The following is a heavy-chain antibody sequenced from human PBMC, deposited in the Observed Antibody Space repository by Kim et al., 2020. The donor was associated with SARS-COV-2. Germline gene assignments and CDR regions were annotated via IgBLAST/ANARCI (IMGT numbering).Heavy chain of an antibody. V-gene: IGHV1-69*04. CDR3: ARDTFPAARPFVSVTSYGMDV. CDR2: IIPILGIA. J-gene: IGHJ6*02. D-gene: IGHD6-6*01. CDR1: GGTFSSYT. Sequence: SVKVSCKASGGTFSSYTISWVRQAPGQGLEWMGRIIPILGIANYAQKFQGRVTITADKSTSTAYMELSSLRSEDTAVYYCARDTFPAARPFVSVTSYGMDVWGQGTTGTVSS.